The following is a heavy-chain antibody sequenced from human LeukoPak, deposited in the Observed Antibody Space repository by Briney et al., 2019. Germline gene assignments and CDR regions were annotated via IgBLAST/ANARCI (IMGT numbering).Heavy chain of an antibody. J-gene: IGHJ6*03. Sequence: PSETLSLTCAVYGGSFSGYYWSWIRQPPGKGLEWIGSIYYSGSTYYNPSLKSRVTISVDTSKNQFSLKLSSVTAADTAVYYCARGRRPLTGYYMDVWGKGTTVTVSS. CDR2: IYYSGST. CDR3: ARGRRPLTGYYMDV. V-gene: IGHV4-34*01. D-gene: IGHD1-14*01. CDR1: GGSFSGYY.